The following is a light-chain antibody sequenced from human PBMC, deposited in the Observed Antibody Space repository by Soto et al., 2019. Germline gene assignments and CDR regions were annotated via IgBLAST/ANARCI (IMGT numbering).Light chain of an antibody. CDR3: SSYTSSGTLV. Sequence: QSAPTQPASVSGSPGQSITISCTGTSSDVGGYNYVSWYQQHPDKAPKLMIYDVSNRPSGVSNRFSGSKSGNTASLTISGLQAEDEADYYCSSYTSSGTLVFGTGTKLTVL. CDR1: SSDVGGYNY. CDR2: DVS. J-gene: IGLJ1*01. V-gene: IGLV2-14*03.